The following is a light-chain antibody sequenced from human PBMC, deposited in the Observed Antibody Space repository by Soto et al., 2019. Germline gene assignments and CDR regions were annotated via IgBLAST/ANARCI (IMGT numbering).Light chain of an antibody. CDR1: SSDVGGYNY. V-gene: IGLV2-14*01. J-gene: IGLJ2*01. CDR3: SSYTRTTLVV. CDR2: EVS. Sequence: QSVLTQPASVSGSPGQSITISCTGSSSDVGGYNYVSWYQQHPGKAPKLMIYEVSNRPSGVSNRFSGSKFGNTASLTISGLQAEDEADYYCSSYTRTTLVVFGGGTKLTVL.